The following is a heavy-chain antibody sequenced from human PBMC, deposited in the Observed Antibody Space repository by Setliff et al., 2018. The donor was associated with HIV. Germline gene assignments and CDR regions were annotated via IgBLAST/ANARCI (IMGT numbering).Heavy chain of an antibody. CDR3: AREFSERSPNPDHYYYYMDV. Sequence: SETLSLTCNVSGGSIGSYHWAWIRQSPGKGLEYIGNIRHSGYTNYNPSLRSRLNMSVDTSNYQISLKLTAVTAADTAVYCCAREFSERSPNPDHYYYYMDVWGKGTTVTVSS. J-gene: IGHJ6*03. D-gene: IGHD6-19*01. V-gene: IGHV4-59*01. CDR1: GGSIGSYH. CDR2: IRHSGYT.